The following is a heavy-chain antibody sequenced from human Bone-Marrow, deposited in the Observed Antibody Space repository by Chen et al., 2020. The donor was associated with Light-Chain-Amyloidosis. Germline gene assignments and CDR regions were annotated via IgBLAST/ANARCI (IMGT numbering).Heavy chain of an antibody. V-gene: IGHV3-53*01. CDR1: GFTVSSNY. CDR2: IYSGGST. J-gene: IGHJ6*02. CDR3: ARASPNYYYGMDV. Sequence: EVQLVESGGGLIQPGGSLRLSCAASGFTVSSNYMSWVRQAPGKGLEWVSVIYSGGSTYYADSVKGRFTISRDNSKNTLYLQMNSLRAEDTAVYYCARASPNYYYGMDVWGQGTTVTVSS.